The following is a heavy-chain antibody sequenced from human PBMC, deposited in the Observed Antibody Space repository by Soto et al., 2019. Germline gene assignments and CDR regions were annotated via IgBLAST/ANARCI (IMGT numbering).Heavy chain of an antibody. CDR3: ATTDSNSRYLCLGSDAFDN. J-gene: IGHJ3*02. D-gene: IGHD2-2*01. V-gene: IGHV4-31*03. CDR1: GGSISSGGYY. CDR2: IYYSGSN. Sequence: PSETLSLTCTVSGGSISSGGYYWSWIRQHPGKGLEWIGYIYYSGSNYYNPSLKSRAAWSVDTSKNHFSLELSSVTAADTSVYYCATTDSNSRYLCLGSDAFDNWGQGTMVTIAS.